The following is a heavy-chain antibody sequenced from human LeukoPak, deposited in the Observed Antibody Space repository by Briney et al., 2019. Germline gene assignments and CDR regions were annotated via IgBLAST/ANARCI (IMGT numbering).Heavy chain of an antibody. CDR3: ARDSGYSSSWDPFDY. D-gene: IGHD6-13*01. CDR2: ISAYNGNT. J-gene: IGHJ4*02. Sequence: ASVKVSCKASGYTFTSYGISWVRQAPGQGLEWMGWISAYNGNTNYAQKLQGRVTMTTDTSTSTAYMVLRSLRSDDTAVYYCARDSGYSSSWDPFDYWGQGTLVTVSS. CDR1: GYTFTSYG. V-gene: IGHV1-18*01.